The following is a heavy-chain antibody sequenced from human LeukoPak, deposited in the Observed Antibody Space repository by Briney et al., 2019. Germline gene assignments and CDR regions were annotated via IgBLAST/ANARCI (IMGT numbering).Heavy chain of an antibody. D-gene: IGHD2-2*01. Sequence: ASVKVSCKASGYTFTTYGISWVRQAPGQGLEWMGWISVDNGNTNYAQKFQGRVTMTRDTSTSTVYMELSSLRSEDTAVYYCARSTLGYYGMDVWGQGTTVTVSS. V-gene: IGHV1-18*01. CDR3: ARSTLGYYGMDV. J-gene: IGHJ6*02. CDR2: ISVDNGNT. CDR1: GYTFTTYG.